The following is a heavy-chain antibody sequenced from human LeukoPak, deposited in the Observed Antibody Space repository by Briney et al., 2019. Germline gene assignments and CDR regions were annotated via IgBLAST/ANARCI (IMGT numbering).Heavy chain of an antibody. D-gene: IGHD1-26*01. V-gene: IGHV4-4*07. CDR1: GGSISSYY. J-gene: IGHJ4*02. CDR2: IYTSGST. Sequence: KPSETLSLTCTVSGGSISSYYWSWIRQSARKGLEWIGRIYTSGSTNYNPSLKSRVTMSVDTSKNQFSLKLSSVTAADTAVYYCARNGGSGTYYDGSFDYWGQGTLVTVSS. CDR3: ARNGGSGTYYDGSFDY.